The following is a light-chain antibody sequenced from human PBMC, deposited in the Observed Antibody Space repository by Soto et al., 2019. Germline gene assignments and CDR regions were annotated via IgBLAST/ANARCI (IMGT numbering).Light chain of an antibody. CDR1: QSLSSNY. CDR2: GAS. J-gene: IGKJ1*01. CDR3: QHYGSSPGT. V-gene: IGKV3-20*01. Sequence: ETVLTQSPGTLTLSPGERATLSCRASQSLSSNYLAWYQQKAGQAPRLLIYGASSRATGIPDRFTGGGSGTDFTLTINRLEPEDFAVYYCQHYGSSPGTFGQGTNVDIK.